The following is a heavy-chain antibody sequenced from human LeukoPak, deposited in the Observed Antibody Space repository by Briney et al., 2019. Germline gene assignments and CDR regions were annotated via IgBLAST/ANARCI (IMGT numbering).Heavy chain of an antibody. V-gene: IGHV3-23*01. Sequence: GGSLRLSCAASGFTFSSYAMSWDRQAPGKGLEWVSAISGSGGSTYYADSVKGRFTISRDNSKNTLYLQMNSLRAEDTAVYYCAKGLSGYSSGWYDLDYWGQGTLVTVSS. D-gene: IGHD6-19*01. CDR2: ISGSGGST. CDR1: GFTFSSYA. CDR3: AKGLSGYSSGWYDLDY. J-gene: IGHJ4*02.